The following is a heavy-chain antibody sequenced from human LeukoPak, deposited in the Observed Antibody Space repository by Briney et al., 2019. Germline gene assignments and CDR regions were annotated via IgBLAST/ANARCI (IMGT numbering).Heavy chain of an antibody. Sequence: GSLRLSCAASGFTFRKYAMSWVRQAPGKGLEWIGEINHSGSTNYNPSLKSRVTISVDTSKNQFSLKLSSVTAADTAVYYCARLVGATVFDYWGQGTLVTVSS. J-gene: IGHJ4*02. CDR2: INHSGST. CDR1: GFTFRKYA. V-gene: IGHV4-34*01. D-gene: IGHD1-26*01. CDR3: ARLVGATVFDY.